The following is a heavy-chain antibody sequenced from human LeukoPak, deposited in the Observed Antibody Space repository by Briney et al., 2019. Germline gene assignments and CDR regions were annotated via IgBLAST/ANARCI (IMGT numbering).Heavy chain of an antibody. CDR1: GFTFSSYA. Sequence: GGSLRLSCAASGFTFSSYAMSWVRQAPGEGREWVSAICGSGGSTYYADSVRGGFTISRDNSKNTLYLQMNSLRAEDTAVYYCAKDVHYDRSGYDAFDIWGQGTMVTVSS. D-gene: IGHD3-22*01. CDR2: ICGSGGST. J-gene: IGHJ3*02. CDR3: AKDVHYDRSGYDAFDI. V-gene: IGHV3-23*01.